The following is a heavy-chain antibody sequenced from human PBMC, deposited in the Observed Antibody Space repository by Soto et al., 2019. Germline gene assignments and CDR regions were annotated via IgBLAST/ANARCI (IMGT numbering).Heavy chain of an antibody. Sequence: GESLKISCKGSGYSFTSYWIGWVRQMPGKGPEWMGIIYPGDSDTRYSPSFQGQVTISADKSISTAYLQWSSLKASDTAMYYCARPLGYCSSTSCYDDYYYYYGMDVWGQGTTVTVSS. D-gene: IGHD2-2*03. V-gene: IGHV5-51*01. CDR2: IYPGDSDT. J-gene: IGHJ6*02. CDR3: ARPLGYCSSTSCYDDYYYYYGMDV. CDR1: GYSFTSYW.